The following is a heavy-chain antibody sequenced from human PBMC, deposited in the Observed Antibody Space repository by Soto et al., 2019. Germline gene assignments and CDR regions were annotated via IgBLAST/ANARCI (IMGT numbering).Heavy chain of an antibody. CDR1: GFTFSSSG. CDR3: ATDRGYFEL. J-gene: IGHJ2*01. Sequence: QVQLVESGGGVVQPGRSLRLSCVASGFTFSSSGMHWVRQTPGKGLEWVAVIWFDGSDKDYADSVKGRVTISRDNSKNTLYLDIHSLRADDTAVYYCATDRGYFELWGRGTLVTVSS. CDR2: IWFDGSDK. V-gene: IGHV3-33*03.